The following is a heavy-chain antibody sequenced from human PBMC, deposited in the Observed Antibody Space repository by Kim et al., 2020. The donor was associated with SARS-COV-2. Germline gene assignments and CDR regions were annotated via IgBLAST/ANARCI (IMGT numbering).Heavy chain of an antibody. CDR1: GFTFNTYW. V-gene: IGHV3-74*01. CDR3: ARGWDSTDGYSIY. D-gene: IGHD4-4*01. Sequence: GGSLRLSCAASGFTFNTYWMHWVRQVPEKGLVWVSRINSDGSNTNYADSVKGRFTISRDNGKNTLYLQMNSLRAEDTAVYYCARGWDSTDGYSIYWGRGALVTVSS. CDR2: INSDGSNT. J-gene: IGHJ4*02.